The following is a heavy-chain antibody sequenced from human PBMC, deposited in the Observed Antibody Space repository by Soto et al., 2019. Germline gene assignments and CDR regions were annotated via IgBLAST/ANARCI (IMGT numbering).Heavy chain of an antibody. Sequence: ASVKVSCKASGYTFTIYGISWVRQAPGQGLEWMGWISAYNGNTNYAQKLQGRVTMTTDTSTSTAYMELRSLRSDDTAVYYCARVPPTSGYDPEGAFDIWGQGTMVTVSS. J-gene: IGHJ3*02. CDR2: ISAYNGNT. D-gene: IGHD5-12*01. V-gene: IGHV1-18*01. CDR1: GYTFTIYG. CDR3: ARVPPTSGYDPEGAFDI.